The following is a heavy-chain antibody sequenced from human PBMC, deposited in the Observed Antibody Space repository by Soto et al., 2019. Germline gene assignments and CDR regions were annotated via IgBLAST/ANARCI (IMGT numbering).Heavy chain of an antibody. J-gene: IGHJ4*02. V-gene: IGHV3-15*07. CDR1: GITLSNAW. Sequence: EVRLVESGGGLVKPGGSLRLSCAASGITLSNAWMNWVRQSPGRGLEWVGRIKSNYDGGTTDYAAPVKGRFTISRDDSKNTLFLQMNSLRAEDTAMYYCAKVPLRPYYFDYWGPGTPVTVSS. CDR3: AKVPLRPYYFDY. D-gene: IGHD2-21*01. CDR2: IKSNYDGGTT.